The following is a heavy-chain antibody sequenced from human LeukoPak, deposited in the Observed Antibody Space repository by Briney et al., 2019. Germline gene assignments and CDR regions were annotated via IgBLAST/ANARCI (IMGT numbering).Heavy chain of an antibody. J-gene: IGHJ4*02. CDR3: AKDLSGAADYYFDY. V-gene: IGHV3-30-3*01. Sequence: GGSLRLSCAASGFAFSRHAMRWVRQAPGKGLEWVAVLSSDGTDKHYADSVKGRFTISRDNSKSTLYLQMNSLRGEDTAIYYCAKDLSGAADYYFDYWGQGTLVTVSS. CDR1: GFAFSRHA. D-gene: IGHD6-19*01. CDR2: LSSDGTDK.